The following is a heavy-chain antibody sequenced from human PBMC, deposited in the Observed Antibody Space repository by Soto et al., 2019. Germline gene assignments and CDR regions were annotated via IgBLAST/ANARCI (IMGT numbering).Heavy chain of an antibody. Sequence: GESLKISCKGSGYSFTRYWIGWVRQMPGKGLEWVGIIYPGDLDTRYSPSFRGQVTISADNSKNTLYLQMNSLRAEDTAVYYCAKEHGGNHINAFDIWGQGTMVTVSS. D-gene: IGHD2-15*01. CDR3: AKEHGGNHINAFDI. CDR2: IYPGDLDT. V-gene: IGHV5-51*03. CDR1: GYSFTRYW. J-gene: IGHJ3*02.